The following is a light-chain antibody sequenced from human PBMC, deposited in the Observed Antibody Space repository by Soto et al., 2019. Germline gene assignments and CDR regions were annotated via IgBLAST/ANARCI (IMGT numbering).Light chain of an antibody. Sequence: EIVLTQSPATLSLSPGERAILSCRASQSVSTFLAWFQQKPGQPPRLLIYGASSRATGIPDRFSGSGSGTDFTLTISSLQPEDFATYYCQQANSFPLTFGQGTRLEIK. J-gene: IGKJ5*01. CDR3: QQANSFPLT. V-gene: IGKV3-11*01. CDR1: QSVSTF. CDR2: GAS.